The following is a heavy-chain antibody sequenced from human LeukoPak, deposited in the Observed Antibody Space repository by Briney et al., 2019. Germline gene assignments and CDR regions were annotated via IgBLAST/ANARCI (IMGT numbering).Heavy chain of an antibody. V-gene: IGHV3-33*08. J-gene: IGHJ4*02. CDR3: ARGYSFGQYFDS. D-gene: IGHD5-18*01. CDR1: GFTFSDEY. Sequence: GGALRLSCAASGFTFSDEYMSWIRQAPGKGLEWVAVIWYDGSNKYYADSVKGRFTISRDNSKNTLYLQMNSLRPEDTAVYYCARGYSFGQYFDSWGQGILVTVSS. CDR2: IWYDGSNK.